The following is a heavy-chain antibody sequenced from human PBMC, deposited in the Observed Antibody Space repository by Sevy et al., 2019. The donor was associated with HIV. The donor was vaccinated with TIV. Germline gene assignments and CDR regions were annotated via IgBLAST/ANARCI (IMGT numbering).Heavy chain of an antibody. CDR2: ITGGGDSTFYT. CDR3: AKEIYGGNSGGIVAFDS. J-gene: IGHJ4*02. D-gene: IGHD4-17*01. Sequence: GGSLRLSCAASGFTFSSYAMNWVRQAPGKGLEWFSSITGGGDSTFYTFYADAVRGRFTISRDNSKNILYLQMNSLRADDTAVYYCAKEIYGGNSGGIVAFDSWGQGTLVTVSS. V-gene: IGHV3-23*01. CDR1: GFTFSSYA.